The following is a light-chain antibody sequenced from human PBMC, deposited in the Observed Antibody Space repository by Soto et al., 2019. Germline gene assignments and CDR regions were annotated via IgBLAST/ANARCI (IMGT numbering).Light chain of an antibody. V-gene: IGKV1-33*01. Sequence: DIQMTQPPSSRSASVVERVTITFQASQDISNYLNWYQQKPGKAPKLLIYDASNLETGVPSRFSGSGSGTDFTFTISSLQPEDIATYYCQQYDNLPLTFGGGTKVDIK. J-gene: IGKJ4*01. CDR1: QDISNY. CDR2: DAS. CDR3: QQYDNLPLT.